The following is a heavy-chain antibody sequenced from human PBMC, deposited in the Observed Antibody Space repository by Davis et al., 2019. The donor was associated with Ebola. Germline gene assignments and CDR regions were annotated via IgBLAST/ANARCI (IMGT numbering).Heavy chain of an antibody. CDR2: ISYDGSNK. J-gene: IGHJ6*02. D-gene: IGHD3-16*01. CDR1: GFTFSSYG. CDR3: ATGGPLGYYGMDV. V-gene: IGHV3-30*03. Sequence: PGGSLRLSCAASGFTFSSYGMHWVRQAPGKGLEWVAVISYDGSNKYYADSVKGRFTISRDNSKNTLYLQMNSLRAEDTAVYYCATGGPLGYYGMDVWGQGTTVTVSS.